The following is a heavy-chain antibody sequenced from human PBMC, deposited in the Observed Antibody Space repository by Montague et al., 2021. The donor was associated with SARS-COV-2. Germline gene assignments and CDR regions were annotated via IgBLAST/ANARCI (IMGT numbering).Heavy chain of an antibody. CDR2: IYYSGST. Sequence: SETLSLTCTVSGGSISSYYWSWIRQPPGKGLEWIGYIYYSGSTNYNPSLKSRVTISVDTSKNQFSLKLSSVTAADTAVYYCARSTQLWLRLSDYYFYYWGQGTLVTVSS. CDR1: GGSISSYY. D-gene: IGHD5-18*01. V-gene: IGHV4-59*01. CDR3: ARSTQLWLRLSDYYFYY. J-gene: IGHJ4*02.